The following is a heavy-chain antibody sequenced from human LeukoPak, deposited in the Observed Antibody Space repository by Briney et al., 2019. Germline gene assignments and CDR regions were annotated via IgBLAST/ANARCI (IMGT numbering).Heavy chain of an antibody. CDR3: ARVSVAGTGPDY. Sequence: SETLSLTCTVSGGSVSSGNYYWSWIRQPPGKGLEWIGFMSNSGHTDSNASLKSRVTISVDTSKNQFSLKLKSVTAADTAVYHCARVSVAGTGPDYWGQGTLVTVSS. D-gene: IGHD6-13*01. CDR2: MSNSGHT. V-gene: IGHV4-61*01. J-gene: IGHJ4*02. CDR1: GGSVSSGNYY.